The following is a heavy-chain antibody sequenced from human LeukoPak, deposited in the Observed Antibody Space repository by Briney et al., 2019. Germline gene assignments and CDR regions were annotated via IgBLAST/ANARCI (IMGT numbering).Heavy chain of an antibody. CDR1: GFTFSSYW. J-gene: IGHJ3*02. CDR3: ARFHPITLDAFDI. V-gene: IGHV3-7*01. CDR2: IKQDGSEK. D-gene: IGHD1-14*01. Sequence: PGGSLRLSCAASGFTFSSYWMSWVRQAPGKGLEWVANIKQDGSEKYYVDSVKGRFTISRDNAKNSLYLQMNSLRAEGTAVYYCARFHPITLDAFDIWGQGTMVTVSS.